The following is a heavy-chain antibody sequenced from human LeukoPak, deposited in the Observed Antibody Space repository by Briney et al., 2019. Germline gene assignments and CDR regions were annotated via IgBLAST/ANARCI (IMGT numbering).Heavy chain of an antibody. CDR2: IYYSGST. Sequence: SETLSLTCTVSGGSISSYYWSWIRQPPGKGLEWIGYIYYSGSTNYNPSLKSRVTISVDTSKNQLSLKLSSVTAADTAVYYCASRIAVDGYFDYWGQGTLDTVSS. CDR1: GGSISSYY. D-gene: IGHD6-19*01. V-gene: IGHV4-59*01. CDR3: ASRIAVDGYFDY. J-gene: IGHJ4*02.